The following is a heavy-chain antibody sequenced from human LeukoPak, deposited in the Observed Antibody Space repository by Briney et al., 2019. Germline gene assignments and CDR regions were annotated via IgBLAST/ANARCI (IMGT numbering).Heavy chain of an antibody. CDR1: GFTFSNYG. CDR2: ISYDGSNK. Sequence: GGSLRLSCAASGFTFSNYGMHWVRQGPGKGLEWVAVISYDGSNKYSVDSVKGRFTISRDNSKSTLYLQMNSLRAEDTAVYYCTKDSGPLGIAAAGNDYWGQGTLVTVSS. J-gene: IGHJ4*02. D-gene: IGHD6-13*01. V-gene: IGHV3-30*18. CDR3: TKDSGPLGIAAAGNDY.